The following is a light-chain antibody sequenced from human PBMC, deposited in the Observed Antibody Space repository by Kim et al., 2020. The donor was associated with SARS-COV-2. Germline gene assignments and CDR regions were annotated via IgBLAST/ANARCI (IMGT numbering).Light chain of an antibody. CDR2: EVT. CDR3: CSYAGSATFV. V-gene: IGLV2-23*02. J-gene: IGLJ3*02. Sequence: GQSITISCTGTSSDIGNYNLVSWYQQHPDKAPKLMIYEVTKRPSGVSNRFSGSKSGNTASLTISGLQAEDEADYYCCSYAGSATFVFGGGTQLTVL. CDR1: SSDIGNYNL.